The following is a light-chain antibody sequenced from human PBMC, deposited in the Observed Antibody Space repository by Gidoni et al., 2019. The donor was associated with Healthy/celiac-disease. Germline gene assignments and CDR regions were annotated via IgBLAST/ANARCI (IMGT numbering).Light chain of an antibody. CDR3: QKYNSAPRT. V-gene: IGKV1-27*01. Sequence: DIQMTQSPSSLSASVGDRVTITCRASQGISNYLAWYQQKPGKVPKLLIYAASTLQSGVPSRFSGSGSGIDFTLTISSLQPEDVATYYCQKYNSAPRTFXQXTKVEIK. CDR2: AAS. J-gene: IGKJ1*01. CDR1: QGISNY.